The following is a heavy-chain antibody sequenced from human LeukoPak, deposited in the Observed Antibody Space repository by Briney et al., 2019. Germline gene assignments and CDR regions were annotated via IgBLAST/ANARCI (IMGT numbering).Heavy chain of an antibody. D-gene: IGHD4-17*01. J-gene: IGHJ3*02. CDR1: GDSISSGTVY. V-gene: IGHV4-39*01. Sequence: SETLSLTCTVSGDSISSGTVYWGWVRQPPGKGLEWIGSIHYSGNTYYNPSLKSPVTISVDTSKNQFSLNLSSVTAADTAVYYCARVRRVYYGDYRINAFDIWGQGTMVTVSS. CDR2: IHYSGNT. CDR3: ARVRRVYYGDYRINAFDI.